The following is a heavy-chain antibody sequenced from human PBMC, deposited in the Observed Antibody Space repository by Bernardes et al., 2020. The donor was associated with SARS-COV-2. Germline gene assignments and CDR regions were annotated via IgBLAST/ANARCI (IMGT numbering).Heavy chain of an antibody. CDR3: AREQFPGYYGMDV. V-gene: IGHV3-66*01. D-gene: IGHD1-1*01. Sequence: SCAASGYTVRSAYMSWVRQAPGPGLAWVSIIHSDGSRHYADSVKGRFSISRDNSENTVHLQMNSLRAEDTAVYYCAREQFPGYYGMDVWGQGTTVTVS. CDR2: IHSDGSR. CDR1: GYTVRSAY. J-gene: IGHJ6*02.